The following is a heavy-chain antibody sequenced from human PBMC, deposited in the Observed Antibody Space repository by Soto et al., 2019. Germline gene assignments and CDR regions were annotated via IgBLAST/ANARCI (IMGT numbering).Heavy chain of an antibody. Sequence: ASVKVSCKASGGTFSSYAISWVRQAPGQGLEWMGGIIPIFGTANYAQKFQGRVTITADESTSTAYMELSSLRSEDTAVHYCAYSGERITMVRGVMVPFDYWGQGTLVTVSS. J-gene: IGHJ4*02. V-gene: IGHV1-69*13. D-gene: IGHD3-10*01. CDR3: AYSGERITMVRGVMVPFDY. CDR1: GGTFSSYA. CDR2: IIPIFGTA.